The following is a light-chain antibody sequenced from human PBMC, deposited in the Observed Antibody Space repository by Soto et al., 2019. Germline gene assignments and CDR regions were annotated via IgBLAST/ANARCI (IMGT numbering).Light chain of an antibody. Sequence: DIQMTQSPSTLSASVGDRVTITCRASQSISSWLAWYQQKPGKAPKLLIYKASSLDSGVPSRFSGSGSGTEFTLTISRLQPDDFATYYCQQYNSYSPWTFGQATKVEIK. CDR1: QSISSW. CDR2: KAS. V-gene: IGKV1-5*03. J-gene: IGKJ1*01. CDR3: QQYNSYSPWT.